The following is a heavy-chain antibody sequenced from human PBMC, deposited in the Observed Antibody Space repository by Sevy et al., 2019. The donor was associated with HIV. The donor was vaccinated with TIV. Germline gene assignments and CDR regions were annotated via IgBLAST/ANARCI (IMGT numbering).Heavy chain of an antibody. CDR2: MNPNSGHT. J-gene: IGHJ4*02. CDR3: AKLASCGGDCYYFDF. V-gene: IGHV1-8*01. D-gene: IGHD2-21*02. CDR1: GYTFTDYD. Sequence: ASVKVSCKASGYTFTDYDITWVRQVTGQGLELVGWMNPNSGHTAYTENFQGRVSTTRDTSISNAYMELSSLRSEDTAVYYCAKLASCGGDCYYFDFWGQGTLVTVSS.